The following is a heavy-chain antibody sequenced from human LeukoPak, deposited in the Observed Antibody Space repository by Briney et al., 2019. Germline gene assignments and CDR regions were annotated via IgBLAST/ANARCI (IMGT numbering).Heavy chain of an antibody. CDR1: GFTFSSYE. CDR3: ARDLTHLSYSSSWYEGDY. Sequence: PGGSLRLSCAASGFTFSSYEMNWVRKAPGKGLEWVSYISSSGSTIYYADSVKGRFTISRDNAKNSLYLQMNSLRAEDTAVYYCARDLTHLSYSSSWYEGDYWGQGTLVTVSS. V-gene: IGHV3-48*03. CDR2: ISSSGSTI. J-gene: IGHJ4*02. D-gene: IGHD6-13*01.